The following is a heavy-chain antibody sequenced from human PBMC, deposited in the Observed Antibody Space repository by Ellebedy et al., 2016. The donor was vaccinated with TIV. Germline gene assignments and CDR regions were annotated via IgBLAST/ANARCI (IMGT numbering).Heavy chain of an antibody. D-gene: IGHD4-23*01. V-gene: IGHV3-21*04. J-gene: IGHJ3*02. CDR2: ISSSSSYI. CDR3: ARDPVGVGPAFDI. CDR1: GFTFSSYG. Sequence: GESLKISCAASGFTFSSYGMNWVRQAPGKGLEWVSSISSSSSYIYYADSVKGRFTISRDNSKSTLDLQMSSLRAEDTAVYYCARDPVGVGPAFDIWGQGTMVTVSS.